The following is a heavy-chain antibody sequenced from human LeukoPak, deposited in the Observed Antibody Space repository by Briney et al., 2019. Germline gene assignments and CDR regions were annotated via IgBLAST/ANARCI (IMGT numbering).Heavy chain of an antibody. V-gene: IGHV1-69*04. CDR1: GGTFSSYA. CDR2: IIPILGIA. Sequence: GXSVKVSCKASGGTFSSYAISWVRQAPGQGLEWMGRIIPILGIANYAQKFQGRVTITADKSTSTAYMELSSLRSEDTAVYYCAYDSSAVWGYYFDYWGQGTLVTVSS. J-gene: IGHJ4*02. D-gene: IGHD3-22*01. CDR3: AYDSSAVWGYYFDY.